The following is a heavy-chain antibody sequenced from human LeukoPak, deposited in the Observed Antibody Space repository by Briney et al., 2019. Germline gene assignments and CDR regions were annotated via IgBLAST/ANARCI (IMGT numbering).Heavy chain of an antibody. CDR1: GYSFTGYY. Sequence: ASVEVSCKASGYSFTGYYIHWVRQAPGQGLEWLGWVSPGSGATTYAQKFQGRVAMTRDTSITTAYMELSSLTSDDTAVYYCARDRCEWSGALCRHLFDYWGQGTLVTVSS. D-gene: IGHD3-3*01. CDR3: ARDRCEWSGALCRHLFDY. J-gene: IGHJ4*02. V-gene: IGHV1-2*02. CDR2: VSPGSGAT.